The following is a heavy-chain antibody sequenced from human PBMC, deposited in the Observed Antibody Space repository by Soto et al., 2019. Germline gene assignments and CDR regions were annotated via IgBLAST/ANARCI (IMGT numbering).Heavy chain of an antibody. J-gene: IGHJ6*02. D-gene: IGHD5-12*01. CDR2: FDPADSYA. CDR1: GYNFNNYW. V-gene: IGHV5-10-1*01. Sequence: VTISCTPSGYNFNNYWTTRVRQKPGKSLDWIGQFDPADSYARYSLSFETYLTMSIDRSIDTAYLQWHRLKASDSSIYDCARHIEDCYCGLDGWRQGTWVTV. CDR3: ARHIEDCYCGLDG.